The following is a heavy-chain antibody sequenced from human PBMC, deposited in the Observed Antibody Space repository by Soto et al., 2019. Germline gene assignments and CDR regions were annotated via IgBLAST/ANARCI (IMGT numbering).Heavy chain of an antibody. CDR2: FDPEDGET. CDR1: GYTLTELS. J-gene: IGHJ4*02. Sequence: ASVKVSCKVSGYTLTELSMHWVRQAPGKGLEWMGGFDPEDGETIYAQKLQGRVTMTEDTSTDTAYMELSSLRSEDTAVYYCATDLSRRNYYGSGAWDYWGQGTLVTVSS. V-gene: IGHV1-24*01. D-gene: IGHD3-10*01. CDR3: ATDLSRRNYYGSGAWDY.